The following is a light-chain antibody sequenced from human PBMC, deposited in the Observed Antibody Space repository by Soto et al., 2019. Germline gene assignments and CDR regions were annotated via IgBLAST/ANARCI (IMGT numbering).Light chain of an antibody. CDR2: SNN. J-gene: IGLJ1*01. Sequence: QSVLTQPPSTSGTPGQRVTISCSGSRSNIGSNTVTWYQQLPGTAHKLLIYSNNQRPSGVPDRFSGSKSGTSAYLAISGLQSDGEGDCYCEAWYDSLSGYYVLGTGTKVT. CDR1: RSNIGSNT. V-gene: IGLV1-44*01. CDR3: EAWYDSLSGYYV.